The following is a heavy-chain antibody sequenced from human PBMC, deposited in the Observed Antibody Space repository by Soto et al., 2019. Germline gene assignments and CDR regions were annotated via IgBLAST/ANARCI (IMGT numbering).Heavy chain of an antibody. CDR1: GFTFSSYS. CDR3: ARDLHYGDYVLSPAFDY. D-gene: IGHD4-17*01. CDR2: ISSSSSYI. J-gene: IGHJ4*02. Sequence: PGGSLRLSCAAFGFTFSSYSMNWVRQAPGKGLEWVSSISSSSSYIYYADSVKGRFTISRDNAKNSLYLQMNSLRAEDKAVYYCARDLHYGDYVLSPAFDYWGQGTLVTVS. V-gene: IGHV3-21*01.